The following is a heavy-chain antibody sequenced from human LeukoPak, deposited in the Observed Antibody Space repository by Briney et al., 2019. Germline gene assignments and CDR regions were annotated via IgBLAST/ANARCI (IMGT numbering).Heavy chain of an antibody. Sequence: EPGRSLRLSCTASGFTLGDYAMTWVRQAPGKGPERVGFIRSKTYGGTTEYAASVKGRFTISRADSKSIAYLQMNSLKTEDTAVYYFTREWFGELPADHWGQGNLVTVSS. CDR1: GFTLGDYA. D-gene: IGHD3-10*01. V-gene: IGHV3-49*04. CDR3: TREWFGELPADH. J-gene: IGHJ4*02. CDR2: IRSKTYGGTT.